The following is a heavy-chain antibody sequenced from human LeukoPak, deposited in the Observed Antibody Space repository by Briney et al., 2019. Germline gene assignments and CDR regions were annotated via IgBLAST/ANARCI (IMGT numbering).Heavy chain of an antibody. D-gene: IGHD3-10*01. CDR1: GGSFSGYY. V-gene: IGHV4-34*01. Sequence: SETLSLTCAVYGGSFSGYYWSWLRQPPGKGLEWIGEINHSGSTNYNPSLKSRVTISVDTSKNQFSLKLSSVTAADTAVYYCARRKTPFYYGSGSYYGYWGQGTLVTVSS. J-gene: IGHJ4*02. CDR2: INHSGST. CDR3: ARRKTPFYYGSGSYYGY.